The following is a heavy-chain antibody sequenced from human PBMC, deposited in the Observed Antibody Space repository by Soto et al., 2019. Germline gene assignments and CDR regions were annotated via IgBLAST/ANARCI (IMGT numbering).Heavy chain of an antibody. J-gene: IGHJ6*02. CDR2: TYYRSKWYN. CDR3: ARGPHIVVVPAAILGGGMDV. D-gene: IGHD2-2*01. Sequence: TLSLTCAISGDSVSSNSAAWNWIRQSPSRGLEWLGRTYYRSKWYNDYAVSVKSRITINPDTSKNQFSLQLNSVTPEDTAVYYCARGPHIVVVPAAILGGGMDVWGQGTTVTVSS. CDR1: GDSVSSNSAA. V-gene: IGHV6-1*01.